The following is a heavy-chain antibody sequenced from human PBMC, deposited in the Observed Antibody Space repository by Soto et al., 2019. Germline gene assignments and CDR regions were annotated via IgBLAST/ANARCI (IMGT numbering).Heavy chain of an antibody. CDR1: GFTFSSYA. CDR2: ISYDGSNK. Sequence: GESLKISCAASGFTFSSYAMHWVRQAPGKGLEWVAVISYDGSNKYYADSVKGRFTISRDNSKNTLYLQMNSLRAEDTAVYYCASWEYDSSGYYSYWGQGTLVTVSS. V-gene: IGHV3-30-3*01. J-gene: IGHJ4*02. D-gene: IGHD3-22*01. CDR3: ASWEYDSSGYYSY.